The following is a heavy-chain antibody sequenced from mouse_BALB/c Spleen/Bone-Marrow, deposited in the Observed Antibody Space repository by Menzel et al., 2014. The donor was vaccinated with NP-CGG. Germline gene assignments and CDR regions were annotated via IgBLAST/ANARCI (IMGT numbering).Heavy chain of an antibody. CDR1: GYTFTDYN. V-gene: IGHV1S29*02. D-gene: IGHD2-14*01. Sequence: VQLKESGPELVKPGASVKISCKASGYTFTDYNMHWVKQSHGKSLEWIGYIYPYNGGTGYNQKFKSKATLTVDNSSSTAYMELRSLTSEDSAVYYCARVGDRYDDWFAYWGQGTLVTVSA. CDR2: IYPYNGGT. J-gene: IGHJ3*01. CDR3: ARVGDRYDDWFAY.